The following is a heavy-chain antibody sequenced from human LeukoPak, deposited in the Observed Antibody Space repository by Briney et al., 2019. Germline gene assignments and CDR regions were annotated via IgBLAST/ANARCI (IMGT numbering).Heavy chain of an antibody. Sequence: GASVKVSCKASGGTFSSYAISWVRQAPGQGLEWMGGIIPIFGTANYAQKFQGRVTITADESTSTAYMELSSLRSEDTAVYYCARGSLDYYDSSGYYGQLDYWGQGTLVTVSS. V-gene: IGHV1-69*13. CDR1: GGTFSSYA. D-gene: IGHD3-22*01. CDR2: IIPIFGTA. CDR3: ARGSLDYYDSSGYYGQLDY. J-gene: IGHJ4*02.